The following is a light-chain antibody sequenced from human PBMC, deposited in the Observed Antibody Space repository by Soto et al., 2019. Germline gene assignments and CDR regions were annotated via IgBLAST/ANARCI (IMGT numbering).Light chain of an antibody. CDR1: SSDVGSYNR. CDR2: EVS. Sequence: QSALTQPPSVSGSPGQSVTISCTGTSSDVGSYNRVSWYQQPPGTAPKLMIYEVSNRPSGVPDRFSGSKSGNTASLTTSGLQAEDEADYYCSLYTSSSTVVFGGGTQLTVL. CDR3: SLYTSSSTVV. V-gene: IGLV2-18*01. J-gene: IGLJ2*01.